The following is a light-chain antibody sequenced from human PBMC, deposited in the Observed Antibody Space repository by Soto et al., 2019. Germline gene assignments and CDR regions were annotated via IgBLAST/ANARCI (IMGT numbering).Light chain of an antibody. Sequence: QSVLTQPPSASGTPGQRVTISCSGSGSNIGSDTVNWYQQLPGTAPKLLIYSINQRPSGVPDRFSGSKSGTSASLAISGLQSDDEADYYCAAWDDGLNGVVFGGGTKLTVL. CDR3: AAWDDGLNGVV. CDR1: GSNIGSDT. V-gene: IGLV1-44*01. J-gene: IGLJ2*01. CDR2: SIN.